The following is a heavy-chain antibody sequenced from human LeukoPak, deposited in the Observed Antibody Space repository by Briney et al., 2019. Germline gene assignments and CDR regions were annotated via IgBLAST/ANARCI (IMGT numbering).Heavy chain of an antibody. CDR2: ISWNSGSI. Sequence: GGSLRLSCAASGFTFDDYAMHWVRQAPGKGLEWVSGISWNSGSIGYADSVKGGFTISRDNAKNSLYLQMNSLRAEDTALYYCAKGSFFGVVTPFDYWGQGTLVTVSS. D-gene: IGHD3-3*01. V-gene: IGHV3-9*01. CDR1: GFTFDDYA. CDR3: AKGSFFGVVTPFDY. J-gene: IGHJ4*02.